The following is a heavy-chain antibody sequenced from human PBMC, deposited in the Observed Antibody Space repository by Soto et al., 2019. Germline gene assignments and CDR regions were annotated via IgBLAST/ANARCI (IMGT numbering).Heavy chain of an antibody. CDR3: ASEQLVGGDAFDS. CDR1: GFTFSSYG. CDR2: IWYDGSNK. V-gene: IGHV3-33*01. D-gene: IGHD6-6*01. Sequence: WGSLRLSCAASGFTFSSYGMHWVRQAPGKGLEWVAVIWYDGSNKYYADSVKGRFTISRDNSKNTLYLQMNSLRAEDTAVYYCASEQLVGGDAFDSWGQGTMVTVSS. J-gene: IGHJ3*02.